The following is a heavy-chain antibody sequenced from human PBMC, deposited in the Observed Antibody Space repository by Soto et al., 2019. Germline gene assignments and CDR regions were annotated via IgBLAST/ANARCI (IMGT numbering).Heavy chain of an antibody. CDR2: IYYSGST. V-gene: IGHV4-39*01. J-gene: IGHJ4*02. D-gene: IGHD5-12*01. CDR3: AVSYSGYDHNFDY. Sequence: PSETLSLTCTVSGGSISSSSYYWGWIRQPPGKGLEWIGSIYYSGSTYYNPSLKSRVTISVDTSKNQFSLKLSSVTAADTAVYYCAVSYSGYDHNFDYWGQGTLVTVSS. CDR1: GGSISSSSYY.